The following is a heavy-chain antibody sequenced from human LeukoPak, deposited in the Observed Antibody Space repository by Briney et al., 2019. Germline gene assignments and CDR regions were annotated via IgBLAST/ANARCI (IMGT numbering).Heavy chain of an antibody. CDR2: IWYDGNSK. V-gene: IGHV3-33*01. CDR3: ARDISSSLDAFDI. CDR1: GFTFSSFG. J-gene: IGHJ3*02. Sequence: VGSLRLSCAASGFTFSSFGLHWVRQAPGKGLEWVAVIWYDGNSKYYADSVKGRFTISRDNSKNTLNLQMNSLRAEDTAVYYCARDISSSLDAFDIWGQGTMVTVSS. D-gene: IGHD6-13*01.